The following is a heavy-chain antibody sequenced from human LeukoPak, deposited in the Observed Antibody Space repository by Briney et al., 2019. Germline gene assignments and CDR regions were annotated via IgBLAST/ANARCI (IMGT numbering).Heavy chain of an antibody. CDR1: GFTVSSNY. V-gene: IGHV4-38-2*02. J-gene: IGHJ6*03. CDR3: AREGRYRYGYNEYHLYMDI. CDR2: IYHGGST. D-gene: IGHD5-18*01. Sequence: PGGSLRLSCAASGFTVSSNYMSWVRQAPGKGLEWIGTIYHGGSTYYNPSLKSRVTISVDTSKNQFSLKLSSVTAADTAVYFCAREGRYRYGYNEYHLYMDIWGKGTTVTVSS.